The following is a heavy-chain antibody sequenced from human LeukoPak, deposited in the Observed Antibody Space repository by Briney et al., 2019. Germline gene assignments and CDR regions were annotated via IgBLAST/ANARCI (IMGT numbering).Heavy chain of an antibody. V-gene: IGHV1-69*05. D-gene: IGHD6-25*01. CDR1: GGTFSSYA. CDR2: IIPIFGTA. CDR3: ARASGIANYYYYYMDV. J-gene: IGHJ6*03. Sequence: SVKVSCKASGGTFSSYAISWVRQAPGQGFEWMGGIIPIFGTANYAQKFQGRVTITTDESTSTAYMELSSLRSEDTAVYYCARASGIANYYYYYMDVWGKGTTVTVSS.